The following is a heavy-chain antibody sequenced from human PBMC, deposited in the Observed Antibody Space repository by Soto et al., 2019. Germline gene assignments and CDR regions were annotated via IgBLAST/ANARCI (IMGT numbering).Heavy chain of an antibody. CDR1: GFTFSSYS. Sequence: EVQLVESGGGLVKPGGSLRLSCAASGFTFSSYSMNWVRQAPGKGLEWVSSISSSSSYIYYADSVKGRFTISTDNAKNALNMQMSSLRAEDTAVYYCGRDGAYGAQTPYYYYMNVWGKGTTVTVSS. J-gene: IGHJ6*03. D-gene: IGHD4-17*01. CDR2: ISSSSSYI. CDR3: GRDGAYGAQTPYYYYMNV. V-gene: IGHV3-21*01.